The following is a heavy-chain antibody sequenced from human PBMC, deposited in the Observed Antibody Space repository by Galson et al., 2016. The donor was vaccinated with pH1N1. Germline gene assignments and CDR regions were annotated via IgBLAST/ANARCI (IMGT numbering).Heavy chain of an antibody. Sequence: SVKVSCKASEGTLTRYAISWVRQAPGQGLEWMGGIIPVFGAATYAQKFQGRVTITADKSADTAYMELSILRSEDTAVYYCASPPPSSGHLNYYYYMDVWGQGTTVTVS. J-gene: IGHJ6*03. CDR1: EGTLTRYA. CDR3: ASPPPSSGHLNYYYYMDV. CDR2: IIPVFGAA. V-gene: IGHV1-69*06. D-gene: IGHD3-3*01.